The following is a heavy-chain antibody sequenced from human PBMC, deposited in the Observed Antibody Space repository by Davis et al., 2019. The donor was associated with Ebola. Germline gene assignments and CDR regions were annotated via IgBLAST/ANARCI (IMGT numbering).Heavy chain of an antibody. V-gene: IGHV1-3*01. J-gene: IGHJ4*02. Sequence: ASVQVSCKASEYTFSNYAIHWVRQAPGQRLEWMGWIHAGKGDTEYSQKFQDRVTITRDTSATTSYVELNSLRSEDTAVYYCAGGDYSRGQGEFDYWGQGTLVTISS. D-gene: IGHD4-11*01. CDR3: AGGDYSRGQGEFDY. CDR1: EYTFSNYA. CDR2: IHAGKGDT.